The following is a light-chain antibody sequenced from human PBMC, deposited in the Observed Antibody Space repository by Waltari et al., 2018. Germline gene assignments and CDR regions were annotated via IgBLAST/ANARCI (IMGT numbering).Light chain of an antibody. Sequence: SYVLTQPPSVSVAPGQTARITCDGNKIGSKNVHWYQQKPGQAPVLVVYDDGDRPSGIPGRFPGSNPGNTATLTISRVDAGDEADYYCQVWDSGSDHYVFGTVTKVTVL. CDR2: DDG. V-gene: IGLV3-21*02. CDR1: KIGSKN. J-gene: IGLJ1*01. CDR3: QVWDSGSDHYV.